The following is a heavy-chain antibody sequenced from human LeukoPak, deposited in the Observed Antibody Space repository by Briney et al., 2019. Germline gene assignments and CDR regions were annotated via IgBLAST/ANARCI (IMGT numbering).Heavy chain of an antibody. Sequence: KSSETLSLTCTVSGGSISSYYWSWIRQPPGKGLEWIGYVYYTGSTNYNPSLNSRVTMSIDTSKNQFSLRLSSVTAADTAVYYCARVVGFYDSSAFDLWGQGTLVTVSS. CDR2: VYYTGST. CDR1: GGSISSYY. D-gene: IGHD3-22*01. J-gene: IGHJ5*02. V-gene: IGHV4-59*01. CDR3: ARVVGFYDSSAFDL.